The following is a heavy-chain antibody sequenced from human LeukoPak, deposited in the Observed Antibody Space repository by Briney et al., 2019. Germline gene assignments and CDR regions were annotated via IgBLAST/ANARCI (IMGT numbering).Heavy chain of an antibody. V-gene: IGHV4-59*01. Sequence: SETLSLTCTVSGGSISSYYWSWIRQPPGKGLEWIGYIYYSGSTNHNPSLKSRVTISVDTSKNQFSLKLSSVAAADTAVYYCARGVYIAAAQYGYWGQGTLVTVSS. D-gene: IGHD6-13*01. J-gene: IGHJ4*02. CDR2: IYYSGST. CDR1: GGSISSYY. CDR3: ARGVYIAAAQYGY.